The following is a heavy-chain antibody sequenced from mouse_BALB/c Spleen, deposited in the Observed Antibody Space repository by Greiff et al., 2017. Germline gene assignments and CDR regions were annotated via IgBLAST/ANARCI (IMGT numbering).Heavy chain of an antibody. CDR3: ARWEPYYAMDY. CDR1: GFNIKDYY. CDR2: IDPENGNT. V-gene: IGHV14-1*02. J-gene: IGHJ4*01. Sequence: EVKLVESGAELVRPGALVKLSCKASGFNIKDYYMHWVKQRPEQGLEWIGWIDPENGNTIYDPKFQGKASITADTSSNTAYLQLSSLTSEDTAVYYCARWEPYYAMDYWGQGTSVTVSS. D-gene: IGHD4-1*01.